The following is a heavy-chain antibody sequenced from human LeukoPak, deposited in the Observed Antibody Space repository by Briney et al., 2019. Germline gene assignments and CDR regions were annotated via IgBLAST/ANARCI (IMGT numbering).Heavy chain of an antibody. CDR3: AKGPVGYGGGVFDY. CDR2: IRSKAYGGTT. D-gene: IGHD3-16*01. CDR1: GFTFGDYA. J-gene: IGHJ4*02. V-gene: IGHV3-49*04. Sequence: PGGSLRLSCTASGFTFGDYAMSWVRQAPGKGLEWVGFIRSKAYGGTTEYAASVKGRFTISRDDSKSIAYLQMNSLKTEDTAVYYCAKGPVGYGGGVFDYWGQGTLVTVSS.